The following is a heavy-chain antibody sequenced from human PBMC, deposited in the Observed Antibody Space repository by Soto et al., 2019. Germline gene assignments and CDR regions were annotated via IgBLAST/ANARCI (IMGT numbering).Heavy chain of an antibody. D-gene: IGHD2-15*01. CDR3: ARVLRYCSGGSCLMDV. V-gene: IGHV1-8*01. Sequence: GASVKVSCKASGYTFTGYDINWVRQATGQGLEWMGWMNPNSGNTGYAQKFQGRVTMTRNTSISTAYMELSSLRSEDTAVYYCARVLRYCSGGSCLMDVWGKGTTVTVSS. CDR1: GYTFTGYD. J-gene: IGHJ6*04. CDR2: MNPNSGNT.